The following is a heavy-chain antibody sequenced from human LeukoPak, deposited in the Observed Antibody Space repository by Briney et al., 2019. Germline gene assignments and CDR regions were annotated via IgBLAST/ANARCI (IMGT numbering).Heavy chain of an antibody. J-gene: IGHJ4*02. CDR2: VSGSGTST. CDR3: AKVGRASWAPYYFDY. D-gene: IGHD2-2*01. V-gene: IGHV3-23*01. Sequence: GGSLRLSCAASGFTFSSYAMGWVRQAPGKGLEWVPDVSGSGTSTNYADSVKGRLTISRDNSKNTLYLQMNNLRAEDTAVYYCAKVGRASWAPYYFDYWGQGTLVTVSS. CDR1: GFTFSSYA.